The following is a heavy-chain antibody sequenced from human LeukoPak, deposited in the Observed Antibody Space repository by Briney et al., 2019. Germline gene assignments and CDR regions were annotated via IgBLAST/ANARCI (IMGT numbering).Heavy chain of an antibody. J-gene: IGHJ4*02. Sequence: ASVKVSCKVSGYIFTSYALNWVRQAPGQGLEWLGWINTNTGHPTYAQGFRGRFVLSLDTSVSTAYLQISSLKTEDSAVYYCARDDPESRHFDCWGQGTLVTVSS. CDR1: GYIFTSYA. CDR3: ARDDPESRHFDC. V-gene: IGHV7-4-1*02. CDR2: INTNTGHP.